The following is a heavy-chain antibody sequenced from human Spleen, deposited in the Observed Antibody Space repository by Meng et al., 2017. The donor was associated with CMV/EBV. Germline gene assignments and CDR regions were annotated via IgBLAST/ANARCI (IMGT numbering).Heavy chain of an antibody. D-gene: IGHD3-3*01. Sequence: GGSLRLSCAASGFTVSSNYMSWVRQAPGKGLEWVSYISSSSSTIYYADSVKGRFTISRDNAKNSLYLQMNSLRAEDTAVYYCARDRSRFLEWLSRNFYYYYGMDVWGQGTTVTVSS. CDR3: ARDRSRFLEWLSRNFYYYYGMDV. J-gene: IGHJ6*02. CDR2: ISSSSSTI. V-gene: IGHV3-48*04. CDR1: GFTVSSNY.